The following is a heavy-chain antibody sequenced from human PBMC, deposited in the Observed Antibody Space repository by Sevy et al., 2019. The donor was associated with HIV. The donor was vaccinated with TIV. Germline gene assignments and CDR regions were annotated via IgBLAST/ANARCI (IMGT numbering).Heavy chain of an antibody. CDR2: IIPMFGSA. CDR3: AKSISWYASFDS. J-gene: IGHJ4*02. Sequence: ASVKVSCKASGGTFNNYAVNRVRQAPGHGLEWMGGIIPMFGSANYVQKFQGRVTITADESTSTAYMEVSSLRSDDTAVYYCAKSISWYASFDSWGQGTLVTVSS. V-gene: IGHV1-69*13. D-gene: IGHD6-13*01. CDR1: GGTFNNYA.